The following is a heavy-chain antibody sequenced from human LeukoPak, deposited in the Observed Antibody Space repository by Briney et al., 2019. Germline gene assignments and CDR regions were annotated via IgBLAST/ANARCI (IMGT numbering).Heavy chain of an antibody. J-gene: IGHJ4*02. Sequence: GGSLRLSCATSGFTFSSYDMHWVRQATGKGLDWVSTIDIAGDTYYPGSVKGRFTISRENAKNSLYLQMNSLRAGDTAVYYCARVAAAGKGFDYWGQGTLVTVSS. CDR3: ARVAAAGKGFDY. CDR1: GFTFSSYD. CDR2: IDIAGDT. V-gene: IGHV3-13*01. D-gene: IGHD6-13*01.